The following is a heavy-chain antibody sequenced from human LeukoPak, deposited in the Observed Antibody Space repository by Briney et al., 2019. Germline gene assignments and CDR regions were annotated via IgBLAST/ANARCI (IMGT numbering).Heavy chain of an antibody. D-gene: IGHD2-21*02. Sequence: SETLSLTCTVSGDSISTSNSYWGWIRQPPGKGLEWIGSIYYSGSTYYNPSLKSRVTISVDTSKNQFSLKLSSVTAADTAVYYCARGGGEYCGGDCYHPFDYWGQGTLVTVSS. CDR2: IYYSGST. V-gene: IGHV4-39*07. J-gene: IGHJ4*02. CDR1: GDSISTSNSY. CDR3: ARGGGEYCGGDCYHPFDY.